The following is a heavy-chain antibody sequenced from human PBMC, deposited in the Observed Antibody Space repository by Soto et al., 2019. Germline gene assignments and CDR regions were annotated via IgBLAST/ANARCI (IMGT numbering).Heavy chain of an antibody. V-gene: IGHV1-69*06. CDR3: ARDLGCYDSSGYPPAYYGMDV. D-gene: IGHD3-22*01. CDR1: GGTFSSYA. CDR2: IIPIFGTA. J-gene: IGHJ6*02. Sequence: GASVKVSCKASGGTFSSYAISWVRQAPGQGLEWMGGIIPIFGTANYAQKFQGRVTITADKSTSTAYMELSSLRSEDTAVYYCARDLGCYDSSGYPPAYYGMDVWGQGTTVTVSS.